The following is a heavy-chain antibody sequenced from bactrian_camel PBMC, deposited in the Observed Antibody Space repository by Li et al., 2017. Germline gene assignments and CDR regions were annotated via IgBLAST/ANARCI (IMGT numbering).Heavy chain of an antibody. CDR3: AAGYCYSGSWPPRDY. D-gene: IGHD3*01. Sequence: DVQLVESGGGLVQAGGSLTLSCTASGYTVSPVCVGWFRQAPGKERERVAAIRTAAGTTYYADSVKGRFTISQENPKSTVYLRMNSLKPEDSGMYYCAAGYCYSGSWPPRDYLGQGTQVTVS. J-gene: IGHJ4*01. CDR2: IRTAAGTT. CDR1: GYTVSPVC. V-gene: IGHV3S40*01.